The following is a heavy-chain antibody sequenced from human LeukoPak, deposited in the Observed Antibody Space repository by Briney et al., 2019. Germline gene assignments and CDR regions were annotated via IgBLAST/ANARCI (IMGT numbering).Heavy chain of an antibody. V-gene: IGHV3-33*01. CDR3: ARYIGDYAGFDI. CDR1: GFTFSSYG. Sequence: GGSLRLSGAASGFTFSSYGMHWVRQAPGKGLEWVAVIWYDGSNKYYADSVKGRFTISRDNSKNTLYLQMNSLRAEDTAVYYCARYIGDYAGFDIWGQGTRVTVSS. CDR2: IWYDGSNK. J-gene: IGHJ3*02. D-gene: IGHD4-17*01.